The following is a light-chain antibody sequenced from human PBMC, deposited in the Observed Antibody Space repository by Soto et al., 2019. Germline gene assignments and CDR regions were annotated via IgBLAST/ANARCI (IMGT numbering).Light chain of an antibody. J-gene: IGKJ4*01. CDR2: AAS. CDR1: QGIYKW. CDR3: QESYSTPPA. V-gene: IGKV1-12*01. Sequence: DIQMTQSPSSVSASVGDRVTITCRASQGIYKWLAWSQQKPGNAPKLLISAASSLQSGVPSRFSGSGSGTDFTLTISTLQPEDFATYYCQESYSTPPAFGGGTKVDIK.